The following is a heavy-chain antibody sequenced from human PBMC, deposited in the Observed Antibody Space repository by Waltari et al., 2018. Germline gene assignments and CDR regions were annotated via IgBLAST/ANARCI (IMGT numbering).Heavy chain of an antibody. Sequence: EVQLVESGGGLVQPGGSLRLSCAASGFTFSSYWMHWVRQAPGKGLVWVSRINTDGSSTSYADSVKGRFTISRDNAKNTLYLQMNSLRAEDTAVYYCARARAPLRGYYYYMDVWGKGTTVTVSS. CDR3: ARARAPLRGYYYYMDV. CDR2: INTDGSST. CDR1: GFTFSSYW. V-gene: IGHV3-74*01. J-gene: IGHJ6*03. D-gene: IGHD3-16*01.